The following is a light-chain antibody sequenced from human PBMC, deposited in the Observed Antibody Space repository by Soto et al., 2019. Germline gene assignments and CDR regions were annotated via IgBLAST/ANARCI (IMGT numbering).Light chain of an antibody. CDR3: QQYGSSPWT. Sequence: EIVLTQSPGTLSLSPGERATLSCRASRSISTYLAWYQQKPGQAPRLLIYEALNRATGIPDRFSGSGSGTDFTLTISRLEPGDFAVYYCQQYGSSPWTFGQGTKVDIK. CDR1: RSISTY. CDR2: EAL. J-gene: IGKJ1*01. V-gene: IGKV3-20*01.